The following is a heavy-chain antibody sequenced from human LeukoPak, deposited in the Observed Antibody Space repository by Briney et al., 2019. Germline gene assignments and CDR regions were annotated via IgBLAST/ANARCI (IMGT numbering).Heavy chain of an antibody. D-gene: IGHD5-24*01. CDR3: ARPQDGYNRAIDY. CDR1: GYSFTSYW. J-gene: IGHJ4*02. CDR2: IYPGDSDT. Sequence: GESLKISFKGSGYSFTSYWIGWVRQMPGKGLEWMGIIYPGDSDTRYSPSFEGQVTISADKSISTAYLQWSSLKASDTAMYYCARPQDGYNRAIDYWGQGTLVTVSS. V-gene: IGHV5-51*01.